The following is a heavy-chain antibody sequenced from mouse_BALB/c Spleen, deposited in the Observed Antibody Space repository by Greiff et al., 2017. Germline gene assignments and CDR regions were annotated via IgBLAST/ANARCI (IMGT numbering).Heavy chain of an antibody. CDR3: ARRTTADYFDY. Sequence: DVQLQESGPGLVKPSQSLSLTCTVTGYSITSDYAWNWIRQFPGNKLEWMGYISYSGSTSYNPSLKSRISITRDTSKNQFFLQLNSVTTEDTATYYCARRTTADYFDYWGQGTTLTVSS. D-gene: IGHD1-2*01. V-gene: IGHV3-2*02. J-gene: IGHJ2*01. CDR2: ISYSGST. CDR1: GYSITSDYA.